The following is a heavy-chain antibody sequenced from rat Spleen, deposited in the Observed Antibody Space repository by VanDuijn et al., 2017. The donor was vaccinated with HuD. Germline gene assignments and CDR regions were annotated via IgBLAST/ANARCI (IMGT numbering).Heavy chain of an antibody. CDR3: ARCVGLDWYFDF. CDR2: ISPSGGST. V-gene: IGHV5-25*01. J-gene: IGHJ1*01. CDR1: GFTFSNYD. Sequence: EVQLVESGGGLVQPGRSLKLSCAASGFTFSNYDMAWVRQAPTKGLEWVASISPSGGSTYYRDSVKGRFTVSRDNAKSTLYLQMDSLRSEDTATYYCARCVGLDWYFDFWGPGTMVTVSS. D-gene: IGHD4-2*01.